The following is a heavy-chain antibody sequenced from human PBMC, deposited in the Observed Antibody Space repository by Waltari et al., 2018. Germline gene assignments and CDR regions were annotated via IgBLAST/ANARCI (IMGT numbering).Heavy chain of an antibody. V-gene: IGHV3-49*04. CDR3: ARRRSGYYSIFEY. J-gene: IGHJ4*02. CDR1: GFRFGDSA. D-gene: IGHD3-22*01. CDR2: IRSKGYGGTT. Sequence: EVQLVESGGGLVQPGRSLRLSCTTSGFRFGDSAMSWVRQAPGKGLEWVGFIRSKGYGGTTEYGASVQGRFTISRDDSRSIAYLQMNSLKTEDTAIYYCARRRSGYYSIFEYWGQGILVTVSS.